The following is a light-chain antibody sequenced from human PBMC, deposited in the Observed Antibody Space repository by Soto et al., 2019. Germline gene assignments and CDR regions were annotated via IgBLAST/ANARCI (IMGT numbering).Light chain of an antibody. J-gene: IGLJ3*02. CDR2: EGT. CDR1: GSDFGASNY. Sequence: QSALTQPASVSGSPGQSITIACSGTGSDFGASNYVSWYQRQPGKAPRLMIYEGTERPSGISNRFSGSKSGNTASLTISGLQAEDEGDYYSSSYIGRSTFVMFGGGTKLTVL. CDR3: SSYIGRSTFVM. V-gene: IGLV2-23*03.